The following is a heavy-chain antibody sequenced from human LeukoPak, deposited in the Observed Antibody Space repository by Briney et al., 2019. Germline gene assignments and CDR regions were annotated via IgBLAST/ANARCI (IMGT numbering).Heavy chain of an antibody. CDR3: ARGSTRVWYYGMDV. J-gene: IGHJ6*02. D-gene: IGHD2-2*01. CDR1: GFTFSSDK. Sequence: RGSLRLSFSASGFTFSSDKMSSVRQAPGKGLGRGSYIRSSGSTIYYAGSVKGRFTISRDNAKNSLYLQMNRLSAEDTAVYFCARGSTRVWYYGMDVWGQGTTVTVSS. V-gene: IGHV3-48*03. CDR2: IRSSGSTI.